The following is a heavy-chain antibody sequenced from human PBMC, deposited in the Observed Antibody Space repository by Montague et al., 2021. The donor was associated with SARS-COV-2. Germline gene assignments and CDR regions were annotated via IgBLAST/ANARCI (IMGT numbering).Heavy chain of an antibody. J-gene: IGHJ6*02. D-gene: IGHD2-2*01. CDR2: IYYDGYT. CDR3: ARDAIGAAGGYGMDV. CDR1: GGSISSGGYY. V-gene: IGHV4-31*03. Sequence: TLSLTCTVPGGSISSGGYYWSWIRQHPGKGLEWIGYIYYDGYTYYNPSLKSRVTISVDTSKNQFSLNLSSVTAADTAVYYCARDAIGAAGGYGMDVWGQGTTVTVSS.